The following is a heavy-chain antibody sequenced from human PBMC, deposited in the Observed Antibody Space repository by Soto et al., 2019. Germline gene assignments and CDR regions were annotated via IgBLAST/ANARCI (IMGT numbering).Heavy chain of an antibody. J-gene: IGHJ5*02. D-gene: IGHD2-2*01. CDR2: IKTKTDGGTT. CDR1: GFPFINAW. V-gene: IGHV3-15*01. Sequence: PGGSLRLSCTASGFPFINAWMSWVRQAPGKGLEWVGRIKTKTDGGTTDYAAPVKGRFTISRDDSKNTLYLQMNSLKSDDTAVYYCNTDSAYQPRGGWFDAWGQGTLVTVSS. CDR3: NTDSAYQPRGGWFDA.